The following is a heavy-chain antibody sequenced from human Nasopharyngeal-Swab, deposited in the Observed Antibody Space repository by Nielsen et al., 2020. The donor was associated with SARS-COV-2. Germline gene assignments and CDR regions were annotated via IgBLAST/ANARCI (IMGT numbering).Heavy chain of an antibody. Sequence: ESLKISCAVYGGSFSGYYWSWIRQPPGKGLEWIGEINHSGSTNYNPSLKSPVTISVDTSENQFSLKLSSVTAADTAVYYCARGYSSSWYFCWFDPWGQGTLVTVSS. J-gene: IGHJ5*02. V-gene: IGHV4-34*01. D-gene: IGHD6-13*01. CDR2: INHSGST. CDR3: ARGYSSSWYFCWFDP. CDR1: GGSFSGYY.